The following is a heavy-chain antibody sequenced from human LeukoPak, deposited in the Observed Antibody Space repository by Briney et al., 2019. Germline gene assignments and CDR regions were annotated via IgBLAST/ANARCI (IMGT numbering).Heavy chain of an antibody. CDR3: AGVRPEELAY. CDR1: GGSFSGYY. J-gene: IGHJ4*02. V-gene: IGHV4-34*01. D-gene: IGHD1-14*01. CDR2: INHSGST. Sequence: SETLSLTCAVYGGSFSGYYWSWIRQPPGKGLEWIGEINHSGSTNYNPSLKSRVTISVDTSKNQFSLKLSSVTAADTAVYYCAGVRPEELAYWGKETLATFPS.